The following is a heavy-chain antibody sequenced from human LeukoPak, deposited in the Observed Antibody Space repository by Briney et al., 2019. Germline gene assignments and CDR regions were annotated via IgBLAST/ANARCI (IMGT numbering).Heavy chain of an antibody. CDR3: TRNPPAIAVAAFDDY. Sequence: QPGGSLRLSCTASGFTFGDYAMSWFRQAPGKGLEWVGFIRSKAYGGTTEYAASVKDRFTISRDDSKSIAYLQMNSLKTGDTAVYYCTRNPPAIAVAAFDDYWGQGTLVTVSS. CDR2: IRSKAYGGTT. V-gene: IGHV3-49*03. D-gene: IGHD6-19*01. CDR1: GFTFGDYA. J-gene: IGHJ4*02.